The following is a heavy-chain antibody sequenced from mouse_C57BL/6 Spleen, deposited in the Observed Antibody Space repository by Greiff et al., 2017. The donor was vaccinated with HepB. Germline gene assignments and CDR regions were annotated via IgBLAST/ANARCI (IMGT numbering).Heavy chain of an antibody. V-gene: IGHV1-47*01. D-gene: IGHD4-1*01. CDR2: FHPYNDDT. CDR1: GYTFTTYP. J-gene: IGHJ1*03. Sequence: VKLMESGAELVKPGASVKMSCKASGYTFTTYPIEWMKQNHGKSLEWIGNFHPYNDDTKYNEKFKGKATLTVEKSSSTVYLELSRLTSDDSAVYYCARGLTGFSYWYFDVWGTGTTVTVSS. CDR3: ARGLTGFSYWYFDV.